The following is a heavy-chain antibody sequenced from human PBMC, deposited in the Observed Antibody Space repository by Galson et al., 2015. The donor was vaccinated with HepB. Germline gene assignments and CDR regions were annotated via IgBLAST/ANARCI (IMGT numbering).Heavy chain of an antibody. J-gene: IGHJ2*01. Sequence: SLRLSCAASGFTFKNYWMSWVRQAPGKGLEWVASIKEDGSEKWYVDSVKGRFTISRDNAENSLYLQMNSLRGEDTAVYYCARPRQRGGSSSWYWYFDLWGRGTLVTVSS. CDR3: ARPRQRGGSSSWYWYFDL. V-gene: IGHV3-7*03. CDR1: GFTFKNYW. CDR2: IKEDGSEK. D-gene: IGHD6-13*01.